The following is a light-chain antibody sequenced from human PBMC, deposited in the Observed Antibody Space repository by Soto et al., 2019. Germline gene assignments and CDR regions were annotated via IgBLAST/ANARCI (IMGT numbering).Light chain of an antibody. V-gene: IGKV4-1*01. CDR1: QSVLYSSNNKNY. Sequence: DLVLTPSPHSLPVSLGERATINCKSSQSVLYSSNNKNYLAWYQQKPGQPPKALIYWASTRESGVPDRFSGSGSGTDFTLTISSLQAEDVAVYYCQQYYTNPWTFGQGTKVDIK. J-gene: IGKJ1*01. CDR3: QQYYTNPWT. CDR2: WAS.